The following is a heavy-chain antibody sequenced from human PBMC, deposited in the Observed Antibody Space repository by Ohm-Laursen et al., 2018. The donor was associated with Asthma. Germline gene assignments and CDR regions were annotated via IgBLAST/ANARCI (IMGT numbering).Heavy chain of an antibody. V-gene: IGHV3-21*01. J-gene: IGHJ1*01. Sequence: GSLRLSCTASGYTFSRYRIHWVRQVPGKGLEWVASISTASTFIYYADSVRGRFTTSRDNAKNSVYLQMNSLRAEDTALYYCARIGPEWELPGREYSLHHWGKGTLVTVSS. CDR3: ARIGPEWELPGREYSLHH. CDR2: ISTASTFI. CDR1: GYTFSRYR. D-gene: IGHD1-26*01.